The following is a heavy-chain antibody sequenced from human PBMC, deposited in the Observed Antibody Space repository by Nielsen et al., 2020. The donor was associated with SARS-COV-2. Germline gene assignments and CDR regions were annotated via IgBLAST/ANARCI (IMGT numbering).Heavy chain of an antibody. Sequence: SGPTLVKPTQALTLTCTFSGFSLSTSGMRVSWIRQPPGKALEWLARIDWDDDKFYGTSLKTRLTISKDTSKNQVVLTMTNMDPVDTATYYCARSPYSDAFDIWGQGTMVTVSS. J-gene: IGHJ3*02. V-gene: IGHV2-70*04. D-gene: IGHD2-21*01. CDR1: GFSLSTSGMR. CDR3: ARSPYSDAFDI. CDR2: IDWDDDK.